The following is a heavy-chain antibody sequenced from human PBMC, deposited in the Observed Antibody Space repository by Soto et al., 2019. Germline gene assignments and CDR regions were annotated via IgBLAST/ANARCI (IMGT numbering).Heavy chain of an antibody. Sequence: GGSLRLSCAASGFTFSSYAKSWVRQAPGKGLEWVSAISGSGGSTYYADSVKGRFTISRDNSKNTLYLQMNSLRAEDTAVYYCAKGHNEMGYYYYYMDVWGKGTTVTVSS. CDR2: ISGSGGST. D-gene: IGHD1-1*01. CDR3: AKGHNEMGYYYYYMDV. CDR1: GFTFSSYA. V-gene: IGHV3-23*01. J-gene: IGHJ6*03.